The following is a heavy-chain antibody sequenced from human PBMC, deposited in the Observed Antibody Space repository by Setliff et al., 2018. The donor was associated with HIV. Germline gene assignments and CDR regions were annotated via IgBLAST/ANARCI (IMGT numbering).Heavy chain of an antibody. D-gene: IGHD1-26*01. J-gene: IGHJ4*02. CDR2: IIPILGTADA. V-gene: IGHV1-69*13. CDR1: GATFSTYT. Sequence: SVKVSCKASGATFSTYTINWVRQAPGQGLEWMGGIIPILGTADANYPRKFQGRVTITADESTTTAYMELNSLRAEDTALYYCTKREAGAKPFDYWGRGTLVTVSS. CDR3: TKREAGAKPFDY.